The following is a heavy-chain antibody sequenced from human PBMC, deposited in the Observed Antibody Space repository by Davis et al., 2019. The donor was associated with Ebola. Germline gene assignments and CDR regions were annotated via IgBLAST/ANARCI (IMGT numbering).Heavy chain of an antibody. V-gene: IGHV5-51*01. Sequence: GWSLRLPCKRSGYSFTSYWIGWVRQMPGKGLQWMGIIYPGDSDTRYSPSFQGQVTISADKSISTAYLQWSSLKASDTAMYYCARKRSWYYYGMDVWGQGTTVTVSS. J-gene: IGHJ6*02. D-gene: IGHD6-19*01. CDR2: IYPGDSDT. CDR3: ARKRSWYYYGMDV. CDR1: GYSFTSYW.